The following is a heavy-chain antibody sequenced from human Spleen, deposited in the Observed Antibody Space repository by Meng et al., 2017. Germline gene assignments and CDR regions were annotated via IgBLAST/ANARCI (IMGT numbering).Heavy chain of an antibody. CDR2: INRDGSIT. CDR1: GFTLSSHW. V-gene: IGHV3-74*01. J-gene: IGHJ5*01. Sequence: EVQLVESGGDLVQPGGSLRLSCAATGFTLSSHWIHWVRQVSGEGLQWVSRINRDGSITNYAVSVRGRFTISRDNAKNTVYLQMSGLRAEDTAVYYCVRDFGGWSDFWGQGTLVTVSS. D-gene: IGHD3-3*01. CDR3: VRDFGGWSDF.